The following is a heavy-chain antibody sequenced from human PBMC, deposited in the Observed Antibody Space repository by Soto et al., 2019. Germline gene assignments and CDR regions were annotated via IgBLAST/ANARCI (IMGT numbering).Heavy chain of an antibody. D-gene: IGHD2-2*01. CDR2: MNPESRNT. CDR1: GYTFTSYD. CDR3: ARFVRHQLPTIDF. J-gene: IGHJ4*02. Sequence: QVQLVQSGAEVKEPGASVRVSCKASGYTFTSYDINWVRQATGQGLEWMGWMNPESRNTGYAQKFQGRVTTTTDTSTSTAYMQLPSLRSDDTAVYYWARFVRHQLPTIDFWGQGTLVTVSS. V-gene: IGHV1-8*01.